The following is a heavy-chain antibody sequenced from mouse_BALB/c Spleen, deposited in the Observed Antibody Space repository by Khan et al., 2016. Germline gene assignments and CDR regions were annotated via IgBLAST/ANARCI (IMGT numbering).Heavy chain of an antibody. Sequence: QIQLVQSGPELKKPGETVKISCKASGYTFTNYGMNWVKQAPGKGLKWMGWINSNTGEPTYAEEFKGRFAFSLETSASTAYLQINNHKNEDTATSISARTGDYPYYAMDYWGQGTSVTVSS. CDR3: ARTGDYPYYAMDY. D-gene: IGHD2-13*01. V-gene: IGHV9-3*02. J-gene: IGHJ4*01. CDR2: INSNTGEP. CDR1: GYTFTNYG.